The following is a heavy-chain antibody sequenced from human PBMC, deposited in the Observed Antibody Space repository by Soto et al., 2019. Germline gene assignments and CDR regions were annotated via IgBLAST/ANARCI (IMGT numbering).Heavy chain of an antibody. D-gene: IGHD2-15*01. V-gene: IGHV3-33*01. CDR2: IWYDGSNK. Sequence: PGGSLRLSCAASGFTFSSYGMHWVRQAPGKGLEWVAVIWYDGSNKYYADSVKGRFTISRDNSKNTLYLQMNSLRAEDTAVYYCASELGYCSGGSCWWGQGTLVTVSS. CDR1: GFTFSSYG. CDR3: ASELGYCSGGSCW. J-gene: IGHJ4*02.